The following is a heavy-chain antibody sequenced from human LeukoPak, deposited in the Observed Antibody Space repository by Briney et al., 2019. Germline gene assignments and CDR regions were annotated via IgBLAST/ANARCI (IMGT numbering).Heavy chain of an antibody. CDR3: AKARYRYSYVTDAFDI. J-gene: IGHJ3*02. CDR2: ISWNSGSI. Sequence: GGSLRLSCAVSGFTFDDYAMHWVRQAPGKGLEWVSGISWNSGSIGYADSVKGRFTISRDNAKNSLYLQMNSLRAEDMALYYCAKARYRYSYVTDAFDIWGQGTMVTVSS. D-gene: IGHD5-18*01. CDR1: GFTFDDYA. V-gene: IGHV3-9*03.